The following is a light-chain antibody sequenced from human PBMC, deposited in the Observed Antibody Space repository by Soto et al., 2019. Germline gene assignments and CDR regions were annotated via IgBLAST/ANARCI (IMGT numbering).Light chain of an antibody. V-gene: IGKV1-39*01. CDR3: QQSYSTPA. CDR2: AAS. J-gene: IGKJ3*01. CDR1: QSISSY. Sequence: DIQMTQSPSSLSASVGDRVTITCRASQSISSYLNWYQQKPGKAPKLLIYAASSLQSVVPSRFSGSGSGTDFTLTICSLQPEDFATYYCQQSYSTPAFGHRTKGHIK.